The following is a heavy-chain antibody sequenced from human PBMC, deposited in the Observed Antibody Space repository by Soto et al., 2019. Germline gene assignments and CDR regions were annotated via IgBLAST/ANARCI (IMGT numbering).Heavy chain of an antibody. CDR3: ARVITGTNNYYYYLDV. J-gene: IGHJ6*03. Sequence: LGASVKVSCKASGGTFSSYAISWVRQAPGQGLEWMGWIIAYNGNTNYAQKLQGRVTMTTDTSTSTAYMELRSLRSDDTAVYYCARVITGTNNYYYYLDVWGKGTTVTVSS. V-gene: IGHV1-18*01. CDR1: GGTFSSYA. D-gene: IGHD1-7*01. CDR2: IIAYNGNT.